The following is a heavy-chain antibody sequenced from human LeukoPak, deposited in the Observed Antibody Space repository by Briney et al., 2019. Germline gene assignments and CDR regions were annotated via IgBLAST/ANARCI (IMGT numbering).Heavy chain of an antibody. Sequence: SETLSLTCTVSGGSISSSSYYWGWIRQLPGKGLEWIGSIYYSGSTYYNPSLKSRVTISVDTSKNQFSLKLSSVTAADTAVYYCARLGGSGLIDYWGQGTLVTVSS. CDR1: GGSISSSSYY. D-gene: IGHD6-19*01. V-gene: IGHV4-39*01. CDR2: IYYSGST. J-gene: IGHJ4*02. CDR3: ARLGGSGLIDY.